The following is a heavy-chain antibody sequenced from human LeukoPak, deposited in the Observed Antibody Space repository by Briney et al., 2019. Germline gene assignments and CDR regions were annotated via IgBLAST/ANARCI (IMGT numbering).Heavy chain of an antibody. J-gene: IGHJ4*02. CDR1: GYTLTELS. V-gene: IGHV1-24*01. CDR2: FDPEDGET. CDR3: ARAGGVAGAFDY. Sequence: ASVKVSCKVSGYTLTELSMHWVRQAPGKGLEWMGGFDPEDGETIYAQKFQGRVTMTEDTSTDTAYMELSSLRSEDTAVYYCARAGGVAGAFDYWGQGTLVTVSS. D-gene: IGHD6-19*01.